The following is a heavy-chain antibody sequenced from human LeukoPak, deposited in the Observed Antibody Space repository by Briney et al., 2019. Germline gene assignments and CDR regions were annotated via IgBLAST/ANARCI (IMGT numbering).Heavy chain of an antibody. CDR3: ANEIRPNDY. CDR2: ISISGTKT. V-gene: IGHV3-23*01. Sequence: GGSLRLSCAASEFDFSTHAMTWVRQAPGKGLEWVSAISISGTKTYYADSVKGRFTISRDNSKNTLYLQMYSLRAEDTAVYYCANEIRPNDYWGQGTLVTVSS. J-gene: IGHJ4*02. CDR1: EFDFSTHA. D-gene: IGHD4-17*01.